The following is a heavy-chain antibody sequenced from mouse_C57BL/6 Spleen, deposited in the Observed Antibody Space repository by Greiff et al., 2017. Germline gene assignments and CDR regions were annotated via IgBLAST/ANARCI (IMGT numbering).Heavy chain of an antibody. CDR3: ARLASQGYDAMDY. Sequence: QVQLQQPGAELVMPGASVKLSCKASGYTFTSYWMPWVKQRPGQGLAWIGEIDPSDSYTNYNQKFKGKSTLTVDKSSSTAYMQLSSLTSEDSAVYYCARLASQGYDAMDYWGQGTSVTVSS. CDR1: GYTFTSYW. J-gene: IGHJ4*01. CDR2: IDPSDSYT. V-gene: IGHV1-69*01.